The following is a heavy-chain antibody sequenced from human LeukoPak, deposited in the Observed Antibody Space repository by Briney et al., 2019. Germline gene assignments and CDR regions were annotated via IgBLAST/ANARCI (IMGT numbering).Heavy chain of an antibody. V-gene: IGHV3-23*05. CDR1: GFTFSTYN. CDR3: AKAVAGYYYMDV. J-gene: IGHJ6*03. CDR2: IINSGSST. Sequence: GGSLRLSCVASGFTFSTYNMNWFRQAPGKGLEWVSSIINSGSSTFYADSVEGRCTISGDNSKDTMYLELSSLRTEDAAVYFCAKAVAGYYYMDVWGKGTTVTVSS. D-gene: IGHD6-19*01.